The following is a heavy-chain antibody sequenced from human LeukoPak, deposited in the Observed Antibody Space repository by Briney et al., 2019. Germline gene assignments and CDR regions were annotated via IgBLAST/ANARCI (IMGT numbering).Heavy chain of an antibody. J-gene: IGHJ6*03. CDR2: IFYSGRT. CDR1: GGSISSSTYY. V-gene: IGHV4-39*07. D-gene: IGHD5-12*01. CDR3: ARTTEGYAGGPGYSYYYYMDV. Sequence: SETLSLTCTVSGGSISSSTYYWGWIRQPPGKGLEWIGSIFYSGRTYYNPSLKSRVTMSVDTSKNQFSLKLSSVTAADTAVYYCARTTEGYAGGPGYSYYYYMDVWGKGTTVTISS.